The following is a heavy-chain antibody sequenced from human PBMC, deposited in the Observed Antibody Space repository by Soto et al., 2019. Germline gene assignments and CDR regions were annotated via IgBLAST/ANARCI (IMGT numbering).Heavy chain of an antibody. J-gene: IGHJ5*02. CDR2: ISADNGKT. CDR3: ARWISGSSSDWFAP. CDR1: GYTFTRFG. D-gene: IGHD1-26*01. Sequence: QVQLVQSGAEVKKPGASVKVSCKASGYTFTRFGISWVRQAPGQGLEWMGWISADNGKTKYAQKIQGRVTMTTDTATTTAYKELRSLRSDDTAVDYCARWISGSSSDWFAPWGQGTLVTVSS. V-gene: IGHV1-18*04.